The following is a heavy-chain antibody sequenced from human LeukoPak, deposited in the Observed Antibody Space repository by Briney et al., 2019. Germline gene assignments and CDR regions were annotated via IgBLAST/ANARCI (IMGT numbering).Heavy chain of an antibody. CDR1: GCTFSIHG. J-gene: IGHJ3*02. CDR3: TNKDYYGTQSYAFDI. CDR2: MSYEGSKK. V-gene: IGHV3-30*02. D-gene: IGHD3-10*01. Sequence: GGSLSLSCAASGCTFSIHGMHWGRQAQGKGLEWVSYMSYEGSKKQYADSVRARFTISRDNSKNTLYLEMNSMRVEDAAVYHCTNKDYYGTQSYAFDIWGQGTMVTVSS.